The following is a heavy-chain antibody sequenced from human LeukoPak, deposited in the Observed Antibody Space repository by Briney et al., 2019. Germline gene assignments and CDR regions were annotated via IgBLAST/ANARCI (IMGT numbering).Heavy chain of an antibody. CDR1: QFTFNGSW. CDR3: AIWTSGNY. Sequence: PGGSLRLSCADSQFTFNGSWMNWVRQAPGKGLEWVANMDPTGSQKRCVDSVRGRFTISKDNPGASLYLGMHSLRAEDTAIYYCAIWTSGNYWGQGTLVTVSS. V-gene: IGHV3-7*01. D-gene: IGHD1-1*01. J-gene: IGHJ4*02. CDR2: MDPTGSQK.